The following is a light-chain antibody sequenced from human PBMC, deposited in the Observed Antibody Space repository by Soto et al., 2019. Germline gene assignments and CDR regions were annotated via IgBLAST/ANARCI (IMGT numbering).Light chain of an antibody. J-gene: IGKJ1*01. Sequence: EIVMTQSPATLSVSPGERATLSCRASQSVPSNLAWYQQKPGQAPRLLISGASTRATGIPARFSGSGSGTEFTLIISSLQSEDFAVYYCHHFGSLPETFGQGTNVE. CDR3: HHFGSLPET. CDR2: GAS. CDR1: QSVPSN. V-gene: IGKV3-15*01.